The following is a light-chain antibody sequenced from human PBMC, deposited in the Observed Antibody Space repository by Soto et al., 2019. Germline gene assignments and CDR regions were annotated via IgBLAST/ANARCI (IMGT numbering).Light chain of an antibody. Sequence: QSVLTQPASVSGSPGQSITIPCTGTNSDVGGYNFVSWYQHHPATAPKLMIYDVSNRPSGVSNRFSGSKSGNTASLTISGLQAEDEAHYYCSSFTSSDTLVVFGGGTKVTVL. CDR3: SSFTSSDTLVV. V-gene: IGLV2-14*03. J-gene: IGLJ2*01. CDR2: DVS. CDR1: NSDVGGYNF.